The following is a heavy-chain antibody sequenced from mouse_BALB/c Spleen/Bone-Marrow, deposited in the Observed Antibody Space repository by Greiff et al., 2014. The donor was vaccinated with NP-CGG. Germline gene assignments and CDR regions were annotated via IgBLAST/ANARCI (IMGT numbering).Heavy chain of an antibody. CDR3: AGASYYAMDY. CDR2: IDPANGNT. V-gene: IGHV14-3*02. Sequence: LVESGAELVKPGASVKLSCTASGFNIKDTYMHWVKQRPEQGLEWIGRIDPANGNTKYDPKFQGKATITADTSSNTAYLQLSRLTSEDTAVYYCAGASYYAMDYWGQGTSVTVSS. CDR1: GFNIKDTY. J-gene: IGHJ4*01.